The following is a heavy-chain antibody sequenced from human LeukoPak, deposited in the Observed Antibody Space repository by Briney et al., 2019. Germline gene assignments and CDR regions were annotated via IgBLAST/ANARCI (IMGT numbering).Heavy chain of an antibody. V-gene: IGHV3-30*18. CDR2: ISYDGRNK. CDR1: GFTFNNHD. D-gene: IGHD2-15*01. CDR3: AKPRDIDSWAFDV. J-gene: IGHJ3*01. Sequence: GRSLRLSCAASGFTFNNHDMHWVRQAPGKGLEGVAGISYDGRNKYYADSVKGRFTISRDNSKNTLNLQMNSLRTEDTAVYYCAKPRDIDSWAFDVWGQGTMVTVS.